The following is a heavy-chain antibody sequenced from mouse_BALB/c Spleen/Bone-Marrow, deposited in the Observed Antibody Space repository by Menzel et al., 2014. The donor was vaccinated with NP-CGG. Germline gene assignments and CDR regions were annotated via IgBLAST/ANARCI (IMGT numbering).Heavy chain of an antibody. J-gene: IGHJ2*01. CDR3: ARGISYHFDY. Sequence: VKLVESGAELMKPGASVKISCKATGYIFSSYWIEWVKQRPGHGLEWIGEILPGISTNYNEKFKGKATFTADTSSNTAYTQLSSLTSEDSAVYYCARGISYHFDYWGQGTTLTVSS. CDR1: GYIFSSYW. CDR2: ILPGIST. V-gene: IGHV1-9*01. D-gene: IGHD5-1*01.